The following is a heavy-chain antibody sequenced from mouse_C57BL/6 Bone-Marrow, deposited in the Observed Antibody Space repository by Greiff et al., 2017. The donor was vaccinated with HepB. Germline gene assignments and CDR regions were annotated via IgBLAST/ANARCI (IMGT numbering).Heavy chain of an antibody. CDR1: GYTFTSYW. Sequence: QVQLQQPGAELAKPGASVKMSCKASGYTFTSYWITWVKQRPGQGLEWIGDIYPGSGSTNYNEKFKSKATLTVDTSSSTAYMQLSSLTSEDSAVYYCASTPLRCLKDFDVWGTGTMVTVSS. D-gene: IGHD2-1*01. CDR3: ASTPLRCLKDFDV. V-gene: IGHV1-55*01. CDR2: IYPGSGST. J-gene: IGHJ1*03.